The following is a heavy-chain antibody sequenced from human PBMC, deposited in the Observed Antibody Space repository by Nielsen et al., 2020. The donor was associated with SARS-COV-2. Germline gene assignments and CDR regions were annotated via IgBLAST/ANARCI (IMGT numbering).Heavy chain of an antibody. J-gene: IGHJ6*02. V-gene: IGHV3-48*03. Sequence: GESLKISCAASGFTFDDYAVHWVRQAPGKGLEWVSYISSSGSTIYYADSVKGRFTISRDNAKNSLYLQMNSLRAEDTAGYYCARGDYNLNYRFYGLDVWGQGTTVTVSS. CDR3: ARGDYNLNYRFYGLDV. CDR1: GFTFDDYA. CDR2: ISSSGSTI. D-gene: IGHD4-11*01.